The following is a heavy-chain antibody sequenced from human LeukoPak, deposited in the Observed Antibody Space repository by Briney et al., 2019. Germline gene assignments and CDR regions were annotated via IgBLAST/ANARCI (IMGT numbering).Heavy chain of an antibody. D-gene: IGHD2-2*01. V-gene: IGHV3-23*01. CDR1: GFTFSSYA. CDR3: AKELSDSSYGDAFAM. J-gene: IGHJ3*02. Sequence: GGSLRLSCAASGFTFSSYAMNWVRQAPEKGLEWVSAIRGSGGSTNFADSVKGRFTISRDNSKNTMYLQLTSLRAEDTAVYYCAKELSDSSYGDAFAMWGQGTMVTVSS. CDR2: IRGSGGST.